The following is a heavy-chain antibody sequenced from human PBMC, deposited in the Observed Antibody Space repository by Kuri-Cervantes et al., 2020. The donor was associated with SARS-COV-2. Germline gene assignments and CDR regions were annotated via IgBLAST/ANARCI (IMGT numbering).Heavy chain of an antibody. CDR1: GYTFTSYA. V-gene: IGHV1-3*01. CDR2: INAGNGNT. Sequence: ASVKVSCKASGYTFTSYAMHWVRQAPGQRLEWMGWINAGNGNTKYSQKFQGRVTITRDTSASTAYMELSSLRSEDTAVYYCATAIGSDYYGSGNYYYGMDVWGQGTTVTVSS. D-gene: IGHD3-10*01. J-gene: IGHJ6*02. CDR3: ATAIGSDYYGSGNYYYGMDV.